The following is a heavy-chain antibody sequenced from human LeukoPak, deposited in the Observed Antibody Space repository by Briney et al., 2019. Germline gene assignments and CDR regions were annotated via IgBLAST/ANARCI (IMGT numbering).Heavy chain of an antibody. Sequence: SETLSLTCTVSGGSISSYYWSWIRQPPGKGLEWIGYIYYSGSTNYNPSLKSRVTISVDTSKNQFSLKLSSVTAADTAVYYCARTSTVTPPSHDYWGQGTLVTVSS. J-gene: IGHJ4*02. V-gene: IGHV4-59*08. CDR1: GGSISSYY. CDR2: IYYSGST. CDR3: ARTSTVTPPSHDY. D-gene: IGHD4-17*01.